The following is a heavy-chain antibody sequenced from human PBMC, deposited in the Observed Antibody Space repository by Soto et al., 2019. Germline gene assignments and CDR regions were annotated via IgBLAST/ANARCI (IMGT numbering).Heavy chain of an antibody. CDR3: ARGSGSSYSGSSGYGMDL. J-gene: IGHJ6*02. CDR1: GFTLGSNY. Sequence: EVQLVESGGGLTQPGGSLRLSCAASGFTLGSNYLAWVRQAPGKGLDWVSVIYSAGSIYYADSVKGRFTISRDNSKNTLYLQMTSLGAEDTAVYYCARGSGSSYSGSSGYGMDLWGQGTTVTVSS. D-gene: IGHD6-6*01. V-gene: IGHV3-53*02. CDR2: IYSAGSI.